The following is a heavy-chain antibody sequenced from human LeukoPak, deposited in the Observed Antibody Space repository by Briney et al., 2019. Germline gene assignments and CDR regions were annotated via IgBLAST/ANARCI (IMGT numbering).Heavy chain of an antibody. V-gene: IGHV4-39*01. D-gene: IGHD1/OR15-1a*01. Sequence: PSETLSLTCTVSGGSISSSSYFWGWIRQPPGKGLEWIGSIYYSGSTYYNPSLKSRVTISVDTSKYQFSLKLSSVTAADTAVYYCAMGNNAWYAIGGFWGQGTLVTVSS. CDR3: AMGNNAWYAIGGF. CDR2: IYYSGST. J-gene: IGHJ4*02. CDR1: GGSISSSSYF.